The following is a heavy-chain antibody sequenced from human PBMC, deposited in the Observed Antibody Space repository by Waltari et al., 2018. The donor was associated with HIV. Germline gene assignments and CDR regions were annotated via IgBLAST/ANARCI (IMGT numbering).Heavy chain of an antibody. Sequence: EVQLVESGGGLVQPGGSLRLSCAASGFTFNKYWMTWVRQAPGKGVGGVANIKQDESEKYYVDALKGLFTISRDNAKNSLFLQMNSLRVEDTAVYYCAREALYDSSGYYFDYWGQGTLVTVSS. D-gene: IGHD3-22*01. J-gene: IGHJ4*02. CDR3: AREALYDSSGYYFDY. CDR1: GFTFNKYW. V-gene: IGHV3-7*01. CDR2: IKQDESEK.